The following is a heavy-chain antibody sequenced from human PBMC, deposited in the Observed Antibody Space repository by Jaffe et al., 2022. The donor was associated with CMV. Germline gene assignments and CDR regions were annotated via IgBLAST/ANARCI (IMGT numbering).Heavy chain of an antibody. D-gene: IGHD3-9*01. CDR2: ISGSGGST. Sequence: EVQLLESGGGLVQPGGSLRLSCAASGFTFSSYAMSWVRQAPGKGLEWVSAISGSGGSTYYADSVKGRFTISRDNSKNTLYLQMNSLRAEDTAVYYCAPWGNRYFDWWGHVDYWGQGTLVTVSS. CDR1: GFTFSSYA. V-gene: IGHV3-23*01. CDR3: APWGNRYFDWWGHVDY. J-gene: IGHJ4*02.